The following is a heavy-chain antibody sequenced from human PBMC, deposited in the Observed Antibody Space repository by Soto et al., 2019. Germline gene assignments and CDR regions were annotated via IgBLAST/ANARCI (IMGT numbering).Heavy chain of an antibody. CDR2: IYYSGST. Sequence: SETLSLTCTVSGGSISSYYWSWIRQPPGKGLEWIGYIYYSGSTNYNPSLKSRVTISVDTSKNQFSLKLSSVTAADTAVYYCARGPTDDCSSTSCYYYYYMDVWGKGTTVTVSS. J-gene: IGHJ6*03. CDR3: ARGPTDDCSSTSCYYYYYMDV. V-gene: IGHV4-59*01. CDR1: GGSISSYY. D-gene: IGHD2-2*01.